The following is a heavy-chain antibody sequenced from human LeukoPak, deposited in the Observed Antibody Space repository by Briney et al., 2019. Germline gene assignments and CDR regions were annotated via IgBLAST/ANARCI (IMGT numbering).Heavy chain of an antibody. V-gene: IGHV4-39*01. D-gene: IGHD3-16*01. J-gene: IGHJ6*03. CDR1: GGSISSSSYY. CDR2: IYYSGST. CDR3: ARGGGQQIYYYMDV. Sequence: PSETLSLTCTVSGGSISSSSYYWGWIRQPPGKGLEWIGSIYYSGSTYYNPSLKSRVTISVDTSKNQFSLKLSSVTAADTAVYYCARGGGQQIYYYMDVWGKGTTVTISS.